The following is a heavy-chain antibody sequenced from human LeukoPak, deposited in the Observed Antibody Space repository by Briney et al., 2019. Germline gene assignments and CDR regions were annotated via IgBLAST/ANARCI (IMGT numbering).Heavy chain of an antibody. D-gene: IGHD3-3*01. CDR3: ATDGAYDFWSRDAFDI. J-gene: IGHJ3*02. Sequence: ASVKVSCKVSGYTLTELSMHWVRQAPGKGLEWMGGFDPEDGETIYAQKFQGRVTMTEATSTDTAYMELSSLRSEDTAVYYCATDGAYDFWSRDAFDIWGQGTMVTVSS. CDR2: FDPEDGET. V-gene: IGHV1-24*01. CDR1: GYTLTELS.